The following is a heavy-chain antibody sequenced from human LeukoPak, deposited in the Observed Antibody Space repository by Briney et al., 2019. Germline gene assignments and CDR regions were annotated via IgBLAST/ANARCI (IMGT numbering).Heavy chain of an antibody. CDR1: GGSFSGYY. CDR3: ARGPRSYFDY. V-gene: IGHV4-34*01. Sequence: SETLSLICAVYGGSFSGYYWSWIRQPPGKGLEWIGEINHSGSTNYNPSLKSRVTISVDTSKNQFSLKLSSVTAADTAVYYCARGPRSYFDYWGQGTLVTVSS. CDR2: INHSGST. J-gene: IGHJ4*02.